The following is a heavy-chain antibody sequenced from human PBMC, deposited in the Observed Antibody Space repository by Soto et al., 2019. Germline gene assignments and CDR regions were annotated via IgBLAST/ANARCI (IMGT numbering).Heavy chain of an antibody. J-gene: IGHJ6*02. Sequence: QVQLQESGPGLVKPSETLSLTCTVSGGSVSSGSYYWSWIRQPPGKGLEWIGYIYYSGSTNYNPSLKSRVTLSVDTSKNQFSLKLSSVTAADTAVYYCAREYYYDSSGYSPPYGMDVWGQGTTVTVSS. CDR2: IYYSGST. V-gene: IGHV4-61*01. CDR3: AREYYYDSSGYSPPYGMDV. D-gene: IGHD3-22*01. CDR1: GGSVSSGSYY.